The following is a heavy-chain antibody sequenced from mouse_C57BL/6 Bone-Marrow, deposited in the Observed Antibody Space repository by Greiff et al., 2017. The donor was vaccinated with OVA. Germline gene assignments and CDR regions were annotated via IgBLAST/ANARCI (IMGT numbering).Heavy chain of an antibody. CDR1: GYTFTDYN. CDR2: ITPNNGGT. D-gene: IGHD1-1*01. CDR3: ASRLRWYFDV. V-gene: IGHV1-18*01. Sequence: VQLQQSGPELVKPGASVKIPCKASGYTFTDYNMDWVKQSHGKSLEWIGDITPNNGGTIYNQKFKGKATLTVDKSSSTAYMELRSLTSEDTAVYYCASRLRWYFDVWGTGTTVTVSS. J-gene: IGHJ1*03.